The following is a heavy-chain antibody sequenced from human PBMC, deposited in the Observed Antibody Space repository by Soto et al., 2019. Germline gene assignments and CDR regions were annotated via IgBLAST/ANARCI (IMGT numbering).Heavy chain of an antibody. J-gene: IGHJ5*02. D-gene: IGHD2-21*02. CDR2: MNPNSGNT. CDR3: ARAGSMTSGFDP. Sequence: KEPGVGLASRYLKWPHQATGQGLEWMGWMNPNSGNTGYAQKFQGRVTMTRNTSISTAYMELRSLRSEDTAVYYCARAGSMTSGFDPWGQGTLVTVSS. V-gene: IGHV1-8*01. CDR1: GVGLASRY.